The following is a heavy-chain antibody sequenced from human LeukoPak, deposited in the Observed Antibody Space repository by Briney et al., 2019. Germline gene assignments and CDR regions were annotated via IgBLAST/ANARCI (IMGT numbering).Heavy chain of an antibody. D-gene: IGHD7-27*01. V-gene: IGHV3-15*01. CDR3: STDILETNWGGY. CDR1: GFTFSNAW. Sequence: GGSLRLSCAASGFTFSNAWMSWVRQAPGKGLEWVSRLKSKTDGGITHYAAPVKDRFTISRADSKDTLYLQMNSLKTEDTAVYYCSTDILETNWGGYWGQGTLVTVSS. J-gene: IGHJ4*02. CDR2: LKSKTDGGIT.